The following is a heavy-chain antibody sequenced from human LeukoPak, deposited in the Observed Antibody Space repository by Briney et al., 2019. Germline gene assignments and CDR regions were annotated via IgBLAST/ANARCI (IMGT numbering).Heavy chain of an antibody. CDR3: ARHGPPPLYGGNGDAFDI. CDR1: GYSFTSYW. V-gene: IGHV5-51*01. Sequence: GESLKISCKGPGYSFTSYWIGWVRQMPGKGLEGMGIIDPGDSDTRYSPSFQGQVTISADKSISTAYLQWSGLKASDTAMYYCARHGPPPLYGGNGDAFDIWAKGQWSPSLQ. CDR2: IDPGDSDT. J-gene: IGHJ3*02. D-gene: IGHD4-23*01.